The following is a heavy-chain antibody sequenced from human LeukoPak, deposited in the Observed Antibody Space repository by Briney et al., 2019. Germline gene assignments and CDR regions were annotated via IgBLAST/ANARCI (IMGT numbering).Heavy chain of an antibody. CDR2: VYHSGST. D-gene: IGHD2-8*01. CDR3: ARLWSNP. CDR1: GGSISTYY. J-gene: IGHJ5*02. Sequence: SEALSLTCTISGGSISTYYWSWIRQPPGKGLEWIGYVYHSGSTNYNPSLKSRVTISVDTSKKQFSLRLSSVTAADTAVYYCARLWSNPWGQGTLVTVSS. V-gene: IGHV4-59*08.